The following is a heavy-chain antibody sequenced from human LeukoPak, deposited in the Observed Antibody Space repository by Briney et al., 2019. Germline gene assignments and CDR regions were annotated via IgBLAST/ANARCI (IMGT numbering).Heavy chain of an antibody. CDR3: AREGQQLVRPLDS. J-gene: IGHJ4*02. CDR2: IYPSGRT. V-gene: IGHV4-61*09. Sequence: PSQTLSLTCTVSGGSISSGSHYWSWIRQPAGKGLDWVGHIYPSGRTNYNPSLTGRVTIAIDTSKNQFSLKLSSVTAADSAVYFCAREGQQLVRPLDSWGQGTLVTVSS. D-gene: IGHD6-6*01. CDR1: GGSISSGSHY.